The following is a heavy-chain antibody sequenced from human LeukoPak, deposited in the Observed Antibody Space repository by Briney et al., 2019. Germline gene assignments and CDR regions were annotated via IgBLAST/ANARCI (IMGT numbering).Heavy chain of an antibody. CDR3: AKDSVPADYYYGMDV. CDR2: ISGSGGST. Sequence: GGSLRLSCAASGFTFSSYAMSWVRQAPGKGLEWVSAISGSGGSTYYADSVKGRFTISGDNSKNTLYLQMNSLRAEDTAVYYCAKDSVPADYYYGMDVWGQGTTVTVSS. CDR1: GFTFSSYA. D-gene: IGHD2-2*01. J-gene: IGHJ6*02. V-gene: IGHV3-23*01.